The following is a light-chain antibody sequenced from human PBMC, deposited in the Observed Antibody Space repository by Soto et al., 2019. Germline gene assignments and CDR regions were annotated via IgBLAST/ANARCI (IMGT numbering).Light chain of an antibody. CDR3: QQYDNLPYT. V-gene: IGKV1-33*01. Sequence: DIQMTQSPSSLSASVGDRVTITCQASQDSSNYLNWYQQKPGKAPKLLIYDASNLETGVPSRFSGSGSGTDFTFTISSLQPEYIAPYYCQQYDNLPYTFGQGTKLEIK. CDR1: QDSSNY. J-gene: IGKJ2*01. CDR2: DAS.